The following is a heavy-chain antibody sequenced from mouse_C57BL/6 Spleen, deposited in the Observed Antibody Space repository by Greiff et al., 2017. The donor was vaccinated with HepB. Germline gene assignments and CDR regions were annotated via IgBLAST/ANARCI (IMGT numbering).Heavy chain of an antibody. J-gene: IGHJ2*01. D-gene: IGHD4-1*01. CDR3: PTVKLRVGRNY. Sequence: VQLKQSGAELVRPGASVKLSCTASGFNIKDDYMHWVKQRPEQGLEWIGWIDPENGDTEYASKFQGKATITADTSSNTAYLQLSSLTSEDTAVYYCPTVKLRVGRNYWGQGTTLTVAS. V-gene: IGHV14-4*01. CDR1: GFNIKDDY. CDR2: IDPENGDT.